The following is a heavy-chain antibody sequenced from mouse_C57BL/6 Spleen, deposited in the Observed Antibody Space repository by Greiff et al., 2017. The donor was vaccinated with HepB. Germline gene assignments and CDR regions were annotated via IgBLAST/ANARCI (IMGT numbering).Heavy chain of an antibody. CDR1: GFTFSDYG. J-gene: IGHJ3*01. Sequence: EVKLVESGGGLVKPGGSLKLSCAASGFTFSDYGMHWVRQAPEKGLEWVAYISSGSSTIYYADTVKGRFTISRDNAKNTLFLQMTSLRSEDTAMYYCARGGDGYYVSFAYWGQGTLVTVSA. D-gene: IGHD2-3*01. CDR2: ISSGSSTI. CDR3: ARGGDGYYVSFAY. V-gene: IGHV5-17*01.